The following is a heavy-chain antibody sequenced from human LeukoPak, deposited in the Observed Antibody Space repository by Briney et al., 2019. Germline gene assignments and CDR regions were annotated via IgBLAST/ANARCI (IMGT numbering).Heavy chain of an antibody. Sequence: SETLSLTCAVYGGSFSGYYWSWIRQPPGKGLEWIGEINHSGSTNYNPSLKSRVTISVDTSKNQFSLKLSSVTAADTAVYYCARVRRFSSGYFDYWGQGTLVTVSS. D-gene: IGHD6-19*01. CDR3: ARVRRFSSGYFDY. CDR2: INHSGST. CDR1: GGSFSGYY. J-gene: IGHJ4*02. V-gene: IGHV4-34*01.